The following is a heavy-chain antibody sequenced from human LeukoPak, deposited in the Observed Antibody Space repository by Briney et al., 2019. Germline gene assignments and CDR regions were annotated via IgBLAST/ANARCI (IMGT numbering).Heavy chain of an antibody. Sequence: GGSLRLSCAASGITFSSYAMHWVRQAPGKGLEWVAVISYDGSNKYYADSVKGRFTISRDNSKNTLYLQMNSLRAEDTAVYYCARGTYYYDSSPLAEYFQHWGQGTLVTVSS. CDR3: ARGTYYYDSSPLAEYFQH. CDR1: GITFSSYA. CDR2: ISYDGSNK. J-gene: IGHJ1*01. V-gene: IGHV3-30-3*01. D-gene: IGHD3-22*01.